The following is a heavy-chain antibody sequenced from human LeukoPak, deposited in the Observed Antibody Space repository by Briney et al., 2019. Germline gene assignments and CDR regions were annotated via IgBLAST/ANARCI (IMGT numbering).Heavy chain of an antibody. Sequence: ASETLSLTCAVSGHSISSGYYWGWIRQPPGKGLEWIGSLYHSGNTYYNPSLKSRVTISVDTSMNQFSLKLRSVTAADTAVYYCLAISSWYYFDYWGQGALVTVSS. CDR2: LYHSGNT. V-gene: IGHV4-38-2*01. CDR3: LAISSWYYFDY. D-gene: IGHD6-13*01. J-gene: IGHJ4*02. CDR1: GHSISSGYY.